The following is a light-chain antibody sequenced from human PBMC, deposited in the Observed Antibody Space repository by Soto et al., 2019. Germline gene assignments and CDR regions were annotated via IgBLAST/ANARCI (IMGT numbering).Light chain of an antibody. V-gene: IGLV2-23*01. CDR3: FSYAGSSWV. CDR2: EGS. CDR1: SSDVGSYNL. J-gene: IGLJ3*02. Sequence: QSALTQPASVSGSPGQSITISCTGTSSDVGSYNLVSWYQQHPGKAPKLMIYEGSKRPSGVSNRFSGSKSGNTASLTISGLQAEDEAHYYCFSYAGSSWVFGGGTKLTVL.